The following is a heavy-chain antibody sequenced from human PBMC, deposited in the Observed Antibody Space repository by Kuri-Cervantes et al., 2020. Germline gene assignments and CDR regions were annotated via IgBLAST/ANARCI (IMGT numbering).Heavy chain of an antibody. D-gene: IGHD6-13*01. CDR1: GGSISSYY. V-gene: IGHV4-59*01. CDR3: ARDRVAAGPYFDY. CDR2: IYYSGST. J-gene: IGHJ4*02. Sequence: SETLSLTCTVSGGSISSYYWSWIRQPPGKGLEWIGYIYYSGSTNYNPSLKSRVTISVDTSKNQFSLKLSSVTAADTAVYYCARDRVAAGPYFDYWGQGTLVTVSS.